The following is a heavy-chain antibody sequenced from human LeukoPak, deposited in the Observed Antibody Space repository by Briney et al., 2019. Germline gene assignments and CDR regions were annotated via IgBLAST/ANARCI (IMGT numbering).Heavy chain of an antibody. CDR2: ISPYNGNT. CDR3: ARDRGVAVSGVSWD. V-gene: IGHV1-18*01. CDR1: GYTFTNCG. D-gene: IGHD6-19*01. J-gene: IGHJ4*02. Sequence: ASVRVSCKASGYTFTNCGINWVRQAPGQGREWMGWISPYNGNTNYAQNLQGRVTVTTDTSTSTAYMELRSLRSDDTAVYYCARDRGVAVSGVSWDWGQGTLATVSS.